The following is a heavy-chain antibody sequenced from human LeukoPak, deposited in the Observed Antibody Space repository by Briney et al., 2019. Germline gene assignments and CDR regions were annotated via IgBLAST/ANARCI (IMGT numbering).Heavy chain of an antibody. D-gene: IGHD2-15*01. CDR3: ARGCGGSCYSDYFDV. J-gene: IGHJ4*02. V-gene: IGHV3-21*01. Sequence: GGSLRLSCAASGFTFSSYSMNWVRQAPGKGLEWVSNISSSSSYIYYADSVKGRFTISRDNDKNSLYLQMNSLSAEDTAVYYCARGCGGSCYSDYFDVWGQGTLVTVSS. CDR2: ISSSSSYI. CDR1: GFTFSSYS.